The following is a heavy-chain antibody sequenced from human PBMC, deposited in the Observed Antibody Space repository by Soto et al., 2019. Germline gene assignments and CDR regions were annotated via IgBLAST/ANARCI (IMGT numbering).Heavy chain of an antibody. CDR2: IYDSGST. D-gene: IGHD2-21*01. CDR1: GDSISNNY. J-gene: IGHJ1*01. CDR3: ARSTDWTRPGGVF. V-gene: IGHV4-59*08. Sequence: QVQLQESGPGLVKPLETLSLTCTVSGDSISNNYWSWIRQPPGKGLEWIGYIYDSGSTNYNPSLMSQGSITVDTSKIPCSLNLCSVTATDTAVYYWARSTDWTRPGGVFWGQGTLVTVSS.